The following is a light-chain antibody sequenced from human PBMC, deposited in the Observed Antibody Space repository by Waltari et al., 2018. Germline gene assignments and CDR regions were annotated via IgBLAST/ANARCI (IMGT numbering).Light chain of an antibody. J-gene: IGKJ4*01. CDR3: QQYNDYPLT. CDR2: KAS. Sequence: DIQMTQSPSTLSASVGDRVTITCRASQSISSWLAWYQQKPGKAPKLLIYKASSLESGGPSRFSGSGSGTEFTLTISSLQPDDFATYYCQQYNDYPLTFGGGTKVEIK. V-gene: IGKV1-5*03. CDR1: QSISSW.